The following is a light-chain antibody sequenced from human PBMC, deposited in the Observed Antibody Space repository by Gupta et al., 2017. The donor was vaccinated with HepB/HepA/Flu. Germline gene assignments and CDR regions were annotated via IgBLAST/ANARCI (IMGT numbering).Light chain of an antibody. CDR3: CSYTSTSALL. CDR1: SSDVGGYNY. CDR2: DVS. V-gene: IGLV2-14*03. J-gene: IGLJ2*01. Sequence: QSDLTQPASVSGSPGPSITISCTGTSSDVGGYNYVSWYQQHPGKAPKLIIYDVSNRPSGVSTRFSGSKSGNTASLTISGLQAEDDGDYYCCSYTSTSALLFGGGTKLTVL.